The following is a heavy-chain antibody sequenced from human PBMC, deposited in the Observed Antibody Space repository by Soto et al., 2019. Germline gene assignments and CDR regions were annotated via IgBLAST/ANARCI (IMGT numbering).Heavy chain of an antibody. CDR3: ARERRFGELSTSFDY. J-gene: IGHJ4*02. D-gene: IGHD3-10*01. Sequence: QVQLVESGGGLVKPGGSLRLSCAASGFTFSDYYMSWIRQAPGKGLEWVSYISSSSSYTNYADSVKGRFTISRDNAKNSLYLQMNSLRAEDTAVYYCARERRFGELSTSFDYWGQGTLVTVSS. V-gene: IGHV3-11*06. CDR1: GFTFSDYY. CDR2: ISSSSSYT.